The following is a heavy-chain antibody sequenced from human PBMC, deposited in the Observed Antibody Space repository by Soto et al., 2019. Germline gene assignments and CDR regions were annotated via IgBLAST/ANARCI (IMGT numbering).Heavy chain of an antibody. Sequence: PSETLSLTCTVSGGSISSSRCHWGWIRQPPGKGLEWIASIYSTETTFYNPSLKSRVTISADTSKNQFALKLSSVTAADRAVYYCARLNGYCVSTGCNGYYGMEVWGQGTTVTVSS. CDR1: GGSISSSRCH. D-gene: IGHD2-2*03. CDR2: IYSTETT. J-gene: IGHJ6*02. V-gene: IGHV4-39*01. CDR3: ARLNGYCVSTGCNGYYGMEV.